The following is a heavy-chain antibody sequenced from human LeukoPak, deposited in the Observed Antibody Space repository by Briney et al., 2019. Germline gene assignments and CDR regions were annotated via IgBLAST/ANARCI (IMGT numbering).Heavy chain of an antibody. V-gene: IGHV5-51*01. J-gene: IGHJ3*01. CDR3: ARPNITNYYDRSGYDGFDF. CDR1: EYSFTRYW. Sequence: GGSLRLSCKDSEYSFTRYWISWVRQMPGKGLEWMGIIYPDDADTRYSPSFQGQVIISADKSINTAYLQWGTLKASDTAMYYCARPNITNYYDRSGYDGFDFWGQGTMVTVSS. CDR2: IYPDDADT. D-gene: IGHD3-22*01.